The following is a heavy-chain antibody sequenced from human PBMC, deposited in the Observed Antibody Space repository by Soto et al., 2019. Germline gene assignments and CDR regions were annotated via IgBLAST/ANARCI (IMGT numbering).Heavy chain of an antibody. CDR2: ISSGGGTT. Sequence: EVQLLEYGGGLVQPGGSLRVSCAASGFTFSNYAMNWVRQAPGKGLAWVSGISSGGGTTYYADSVKGRFTISRDNSKNTLYVQMNSLRAEDTAIYYCAKDFTHWVEGGFDYWGRGTLVTVSS. CDR1: GFTFSNYA. V-gene: IGHV3-23*01. D-gene: IGHD7-27*01. J-gene: IGHJ4*02. CDR3: AKDFTHWVEGGFDY.